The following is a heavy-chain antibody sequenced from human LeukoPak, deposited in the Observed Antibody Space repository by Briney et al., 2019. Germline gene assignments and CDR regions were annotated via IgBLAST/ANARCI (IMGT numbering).Heavy chain of an antibody. D-gene: IGHD2-8*01. CDR1: DSSITSTYY. CDR2: VFRLQTVRT. J-gene: IGHJ4*02. CDR3: ARVLHAPYLIDS. Sequence: SETLSLTCTVSDSSITSTYYWAWFRQPPGKGLEWIATVFRLQTVRTFNNPSLGSRVTMSLDPSHNQFSLNLTSVTAADTALYFGARVLHAPYLIDSWGQGTLVTVSS. V-gene: IGHV4-38-2*02.